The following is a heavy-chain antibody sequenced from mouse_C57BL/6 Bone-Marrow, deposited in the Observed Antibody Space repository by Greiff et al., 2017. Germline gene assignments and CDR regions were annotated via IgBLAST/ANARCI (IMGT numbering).Heavy chain of an antibody. Sequence: DVKLVESGGDLVKPGGSLKLSCAASGFTFSSYGMSWVRQTPDKRLEWVATISSGGSYTYYPDSVQGRFTISRDNAKNTLYLQMSSLKSEDTAMYYCASRTGTWYFDVWGTGTTVTVSS. V-gene: IGHV5-6*02. D-gene: IGHD4-1*01. CDR1: GFTFSSYG. J-gene: IGHJ1*03. CDR3: ASRTGTWYFDV. CDR2: ISSGGSYT.